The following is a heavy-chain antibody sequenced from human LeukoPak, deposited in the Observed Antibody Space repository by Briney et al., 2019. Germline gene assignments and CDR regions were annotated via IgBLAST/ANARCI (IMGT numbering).Heavy chain of an antibody. D-gene: IGHD3-10*01. Sequence: GGSVRLSCAASGFTFSSYGMHWVRQAPGKGLEWVAFIRYDGSNKYYADSVKGRFTISRDNSKNTLYLQMNSLRAEDTAVYYCVKVPLWFGELLSGDNWFDPWGQGTLVTVSS. CDR3: VKVPLWFGELLSGDNWFDP. V-gene: IGHV3-30*02. CDR1: GFTFSSYG. CDR2: IRYDGSNK. J-gene: IGHJ5*02.